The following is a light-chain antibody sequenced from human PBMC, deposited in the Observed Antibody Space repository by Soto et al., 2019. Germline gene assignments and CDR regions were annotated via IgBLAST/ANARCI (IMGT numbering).Light chain of an antibody. Sequence: QSVLTQPPSVSGAPGQRVTISCTANSSNIGADYDVHWYPHLPGTAPKLLIFGDYNRPSGVPDRISGSRSCTSASLAIAGLQDEDEADYYCQSYEKSLSGFVCGPGIQVTVL. CDR2: GDY. V-gene: IGLV1-40*01. J-gene: IGLJ1*01. CDR1: SSNIGADYD. CDR3: QSYEKSLSGFV.